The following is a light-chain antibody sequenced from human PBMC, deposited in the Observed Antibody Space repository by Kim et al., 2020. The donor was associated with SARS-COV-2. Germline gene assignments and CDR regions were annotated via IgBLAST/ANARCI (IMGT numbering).Light chain of an antibody. Sequence: QSVLTQPPSASGTPGQRVTISCSGATSNIVNNYVFWYQHVPGTAPKLLIYDTNQRPSGVQDRFSGSKSGTSTSLAISGLRSEDEADYYCATWDDSLHGPVFGGGTQLTVL. CDR1: TSNIVNNY. CDR2: DTN. CDR3: ATWDDSLHGPV. J-gene: IGLJ2*01. V-gene: IGLV1-47*01.